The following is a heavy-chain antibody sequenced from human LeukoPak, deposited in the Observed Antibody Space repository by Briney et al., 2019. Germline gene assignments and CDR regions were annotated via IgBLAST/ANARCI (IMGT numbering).Heavy chain of an antibody. V-gene: IGHV3-23*01. CDR2: ISGSGGST. CDR1: GFTFSSYA. J-gene: IGHJ4*02. CDR3: AKVPYYDFWSGYSGDY. Sequence: PGGSLRLSCVASGFTFSSYAMSWVRQAPGKGLEWVSAISGSGGSTYYADSVKGRFTISRDNSKSTLYLQMNSLRAEETAVYYCAKVPYYDFWSGYSGDYWGQGTLDTVSS. D-gene: IGHD3-3*01.